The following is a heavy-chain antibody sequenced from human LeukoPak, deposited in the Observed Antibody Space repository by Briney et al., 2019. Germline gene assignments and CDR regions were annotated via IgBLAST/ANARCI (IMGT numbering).Heavy chain of an antibody. V-gene: IGHV3-23*01. Sequence: GGSLRLSCAASEFTFSSYAMSWVRQAPGKGLEWVSVISGGGSSTYYADSVKGRFTISRDNSKNTLYLQMNSLRAEDTALYYCAKARFAPSNYYFYAGMDVWGQGTTVTVSS. CDR2: ISGGGSST. CDR1: EFTFSSYA. D-gene: IGHD3-10*01. J-gene: IGHJ6*02. CDR3: AKARFAPSNYYFYAGMDV.